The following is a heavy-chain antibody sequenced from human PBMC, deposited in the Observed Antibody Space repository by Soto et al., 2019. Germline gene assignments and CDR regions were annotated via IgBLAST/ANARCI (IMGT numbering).Heavy chain of an antibody. Sequence: EVQLVESGGGLVQPGRSLRLACAASGFTFDDYAMHWVRQGPGKGLEWVSGISWNSGRIDYADSVKGRFNISGDNAKKSLYLQMNSLRGEDTALYYCATDIREYGSGWTYFETWGQGRLGTVSS. J-gene: IGHJ4*01. V-gene: IGHV3-9*01. CDR3: ATDIREYGSGWTYFET. CDR1: GFTFDDYA. D-gene: IGHD6-19*01. CDR2: ISWNSGRI.